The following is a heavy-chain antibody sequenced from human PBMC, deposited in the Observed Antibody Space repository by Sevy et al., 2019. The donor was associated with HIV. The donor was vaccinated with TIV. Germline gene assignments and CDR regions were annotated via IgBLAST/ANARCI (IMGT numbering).Heavy chain of an antibody. CDR3: ARGAAPGYYYYYGMDV. CDR2: IYSGGSS. CDR1: GFTVSSNY. D-gene: IGHD6-25*01. V-gene: IGHV3-53*01. J-gene: IGHJ6*02. Sequence: GVLRLPCAASGFTVSSNYMSWVRQAPGKGLEWVSVIYSGGSSYYADSVKGRFTISRDNSKNTLYLQMNSLRAEDTAVYYCARGAAPGYYYYYGMDVWGQGTTVTVSS.